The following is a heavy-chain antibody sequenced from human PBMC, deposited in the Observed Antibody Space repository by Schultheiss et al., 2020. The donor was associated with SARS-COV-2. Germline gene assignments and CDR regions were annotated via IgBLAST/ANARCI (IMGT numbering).Heavy chain of an antibody. J-gene: IGHJ3*02. Sequence: SETLSLTCTVSGGSIISGNYYWSWIRQPAGTGLEWIGHINNRGSTYYNPSLKSRVTISVDTSKNQFSLKLSSVTAADTAVYYCARDSTVAGTHDAFDIWGQGTMVTVSS. V-gene: IGHV4-30-4*01. CDR1: GGSIISGNYY. CDR2: INNRGST. D-gene: IGHD6-19*01. CDR3: ARDSTVAGTHDAFDI.